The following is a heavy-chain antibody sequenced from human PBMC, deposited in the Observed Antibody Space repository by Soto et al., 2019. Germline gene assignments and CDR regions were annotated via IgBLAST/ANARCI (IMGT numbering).Heavy chain of an antibody. J-gene: IGHJ6*02. D-gene: IGHD6-13*01. Sequence: ASVQVSCKASGGTFSSYAIGWVRQDTGQGHEWMGGIIPIFGTANYAQKFQGRVTITADESTSTAYMELSSLRSEDTAVYYCASLAAADGMDVWGQGTTVTVSS. CDR2: IIPIFGTA. CDR3: ASLAAADGMDV. CDR1: GGTFSSYA. V-gene: IGHV1-69*13.